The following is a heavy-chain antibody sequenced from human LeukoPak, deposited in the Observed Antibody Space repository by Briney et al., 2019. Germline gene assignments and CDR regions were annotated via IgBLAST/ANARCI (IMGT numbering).Heavy chain of an antibody. CDR2: ISPNSGGT. J-gene: IGHJ5*02. CDR1: GYTFNVYY. CDR3: ARDPGVTNWFDP. D-gene: IGHD2-21*02. V-gene: IGHV1-2*02. Sequence: ASVKVSCKASGYTFNVYYLHWVRQAPGQGLEWMGWISPNSGGTNYAQKFQGRVTMTRDTSISTAYMELSSLRSDDTAVYYCARDPGVTNWFDPWGQGTLVTASS.